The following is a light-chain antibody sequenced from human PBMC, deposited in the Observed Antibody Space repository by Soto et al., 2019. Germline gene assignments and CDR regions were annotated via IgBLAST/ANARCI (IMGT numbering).Light chain of an antibody. V-gene: IGKV3-20*01. J-gene: IGKJ5*01. CDR2: GAS. CDR1: QSVSSTY. Sequence: EIVLTQSPGTLSLSPGERDTLSCRASQSVSSTYLAWYQHKPGQAPRLLIYGASSRETGIPDTFSGSGSGTDFTLTISRLEPEDFAVYYCEQYDSSPYTFGQGTRLEIK. CDR3: EQYDSSPYT.